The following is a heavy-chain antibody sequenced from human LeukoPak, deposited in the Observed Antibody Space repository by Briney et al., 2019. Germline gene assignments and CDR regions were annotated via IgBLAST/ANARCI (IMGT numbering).Heavy chain of an antibody. V-gene: IGHV4-4*07. CDR2: LYNSGST. J-gene: IGHJ4*02. Sequence: PSETLSLTCTVSGISISSHYWSWIRQPAGKGLEWIGRLYNSGSTKYNPSLKSRVSMSVDTSKNQFSLKLSSVTAADTAVYYCARHRGYSYGYQLLSFDYWGQGTLVTVSS. CDR3: ARHRGYSYGYQLLSFDY. CDR1: GISISSHY. D-gene: IGHD5-18*01.